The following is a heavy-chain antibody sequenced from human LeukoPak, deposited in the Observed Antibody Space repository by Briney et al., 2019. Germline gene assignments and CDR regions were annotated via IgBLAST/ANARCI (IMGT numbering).Heavy chain of an antibody. D-gene: IGHD3-22*01. CDR3: ARDSSGYYSSNFDY. CDR2: ISPNSGGT. CDR1: GYTFTGYY. J-gene: IGHJ4*01. V-gene: IGHV1-2*02. Sequence: ASVKVSCKASGYTFTGYYIHWVRQAPGQGLEWMGWISPNSGGTNYAQKFQGRVTMTRDTSINTAYMELSRLRSDDTAVYYCARDSSGYYSSNFDYWGHGTLVTVSS.